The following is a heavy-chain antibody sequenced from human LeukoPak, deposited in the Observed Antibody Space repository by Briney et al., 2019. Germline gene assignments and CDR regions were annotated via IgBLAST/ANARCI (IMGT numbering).Heavy chain of an antibody. CDR2: ISGCGGST. J-gene: IGHJ4*02. Sequence: GWSLRLSCAASGFTFSSYAMSWVRQAPGKGLEWVSAISGCGGSTYYADSVKGRFTISRDNSKNTLYLQMNSLRAEDTAVYYCAKDPVGYDSSGYFPIPFDYWGQGSLVSVSS. V-gene: IGHV3-23*01. CDR1: GFTFSSYA. CDR3: AKDPVGYDSSGYFPIPFDY. D-gene: IGHD3-22*01.